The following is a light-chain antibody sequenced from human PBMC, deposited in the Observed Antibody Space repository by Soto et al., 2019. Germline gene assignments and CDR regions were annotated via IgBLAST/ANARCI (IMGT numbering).Light chain of an antibody. V-gene: IGLV2-8*01. CDR2: EVT. Sequence: QSVLTQPPSASGSPGQSVTISCTGTSSDVGGYYYVSWYQQHPGKAPKLMIYEVTKRPSGVPDRFSGSKSGNTASLTVSGLQAEDEADYYCSSYAASNGLVFGGGTKVTVL. CDR3: SSYAASNGLV. CDR1: SSDVGGYYY. J-gene: IGLJ2*01.